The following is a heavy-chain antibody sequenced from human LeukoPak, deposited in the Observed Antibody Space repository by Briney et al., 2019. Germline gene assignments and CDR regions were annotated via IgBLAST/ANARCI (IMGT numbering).Heavy chain of an antibody. D-gene: IGHD2-15*01. CDR2: INHGGST. V-gene: IGHV4-34*01. J-gene: IGHJ6*02. Sequence: SETLPLTCAVYGGSFSGYYWSWIRQPQGKGLEWIGEINHGGSTNYDPSLKSRVTISVDTSKNQFSLKLSSVTAADAAVYYCARGRRYCSGGSCYSYYYYGMDVWGQGTTVTVSS. CDR3: ARGRRYCSGGSCYSYYYYGMDV. CDR1: GGSFSGYY.